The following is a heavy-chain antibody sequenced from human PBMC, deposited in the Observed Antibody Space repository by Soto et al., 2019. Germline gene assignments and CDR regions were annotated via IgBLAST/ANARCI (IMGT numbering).Heavy chain of an antibody. J-gene: IGHJ6*03. V-gene: IGHV3-23*01. Sequence: EVQLLESGGGLVQPGGSLRLSCAASGFTFSSYAMSWVRQAPGNGLEWVSAISGSGGSTYYADSEKGRFTISIDNSKNTLELQMNSRRAEDTAVYYCAKEGDKRPRSYYYYMDVWGKGTPVTVSS. D-gene: IGHD3-10*01. CDR3: AKEGDKRPRSYYYYMDV. CDR2: ISGSGGST. CDR1: GFTFSSYA.